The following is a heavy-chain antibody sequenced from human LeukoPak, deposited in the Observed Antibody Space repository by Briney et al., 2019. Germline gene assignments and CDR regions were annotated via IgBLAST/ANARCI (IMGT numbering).Heavy chain of an antibody. V-gene: IGHV3-7*01. J-gene: IGHJ5*02. CDR2: IKQDGSEK. Sequence: PGGSLRLSCAASGFTFNDAWMSWVRQAPGKGLEWVANIKQDGSEKYYVDSVKGRFTISRDNAKNSLYLQMNSLRAEDTAVYYCARDLYVTWGQGTLVTVSS. CDR1: GFTFNDAW. CDR3: ARDLYVT. D-gene: IGHD2-8*01.